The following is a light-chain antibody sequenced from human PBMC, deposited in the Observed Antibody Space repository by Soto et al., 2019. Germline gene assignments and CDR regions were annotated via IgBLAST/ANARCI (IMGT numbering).Light chain of an antibody. CDR1: QSVSSSY. CDR3: QQYNNWPPWT. CDR2: GAS. V-gene: IGKV3-15*01. Sequence: IALTQSTSTRSLSPGKRATLSCRAIQSVSSSYLAWYQQKPGQAPRLLIYGASTRATGIPARFSGSGSGTEFTLTICSLQSEDFAVYYCQQYNNWPPWTFGQGTKVDIK. J-gene: IGKJ1*01.